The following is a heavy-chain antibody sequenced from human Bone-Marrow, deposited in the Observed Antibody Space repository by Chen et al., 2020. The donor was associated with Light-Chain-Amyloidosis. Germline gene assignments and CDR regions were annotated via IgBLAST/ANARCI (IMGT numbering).Heavy chain of an antibody. D-gene: IGHD3-9*01. CDR2: ISGSGGSR. Sequence: VRLVESGGGVVQPGRSLRLSCAASGFAFSSYAMSWVRQAPGKGLEWVSTISGSGGSRYYGDSVEGRLTISRDNSKNALFLQMNSLRAEDTAVYYCAKDISYDDILPGYPADAFDIWGQGTMVTVSS. CDR1: GFAFSSYA. J-gene: IGHJ3*02. CDR3: AKDISYDDILPGYPADAFDI. V-gene: IGHV3-23*04.